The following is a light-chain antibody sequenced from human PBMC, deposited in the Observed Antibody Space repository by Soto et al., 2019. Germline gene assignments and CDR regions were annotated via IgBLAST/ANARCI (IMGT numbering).Light chain of an antibody. J-gene: IGKJ1*01. V-gene: IGKV3-20*01. CDR3: QQNDTSPPT. CDR1: QSLRRSS. CDR2: GVS. Sequence: EIVLTQSPGTLSLSPGERATLSCRASQSLRRSSLAWYQQKPGQAPRLVIYGVSTRATGIPDRFSGSGSGTDFTLTITSLEPEDSARYSCQQNDTSPPTLGQGTKVDTK.